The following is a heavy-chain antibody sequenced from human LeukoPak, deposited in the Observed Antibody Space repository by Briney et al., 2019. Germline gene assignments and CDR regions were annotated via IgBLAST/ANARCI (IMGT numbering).Heavy chain of an antibody. D-gene: IGHD1/OR15-1a*01. CDR3: TRVSRTGTGTRHFDY. J-gene: IGHJ4*02. CDR1: GFTFGDYA. CDR2: IRSKAYGGTT. Sequence: GGSLRLSCTASGFTFGDYAMSWVRQAPGKGLEWVGFIRSKAYGGTTEYAASVKGRFTISRDDSRSIAYLQMNSLKTEDTAVYYCTRVSRTGTGTRHFDYWGQGTLVTVSS. V-gene: IGHV3-49*04.